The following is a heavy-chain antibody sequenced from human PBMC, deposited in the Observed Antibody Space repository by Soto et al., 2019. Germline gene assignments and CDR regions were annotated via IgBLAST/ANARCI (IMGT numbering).Heavy chain of an antibody. CDR2: IVVGSGNT. V-gene: IGHV1-58*02. CDR3: AAGLHYYDKGGFDP. CDR1: GFIFTGSA. D-gene: IGHD3-22*01. Sequence: QVQLVQSGPEVKKPGTSVKVSCKASGFIFTGSAIQWVRQARGQRLEWIGWIVVGSGNTNYAQKFQERVTITRDMSTSTAYMELSSLRSEDTAVYYCAAGLHYYDKGGFDPWGQGTRVTVSS. J-gene: IGHJ5*02.